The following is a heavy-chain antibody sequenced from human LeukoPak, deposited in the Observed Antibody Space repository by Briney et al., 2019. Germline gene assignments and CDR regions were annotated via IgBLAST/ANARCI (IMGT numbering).Heavy chain of an antibody. CDR3: ARVLRRVLTSYYYYYGMDV. V-gene: IGHV3-53*01. D-gene: IGHD3-9*01. CDR2: IYSGGST. J-gene: IGHJ6*02. CDR1: GFTVSSNY. Sequence: QTGGSLRLSCAASGFTVSSNYMSWVRQAPGKGLEWVSVIYSGGSTYYADSVKGRFTISRDNSKNTLYLQMNSLRAEDTAVYYCARVLRRVLTSYYYYYGMDVWGQGTTVTVSS.